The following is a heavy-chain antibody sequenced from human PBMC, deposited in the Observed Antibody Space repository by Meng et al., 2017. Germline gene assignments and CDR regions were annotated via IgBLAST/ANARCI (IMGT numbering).Heavy chain of an antibody. CDR1: GGTFSSYA. V-gene: IGHV1-69*06. CDR3: ASTTTIFDQIFYY. D-gene: IGHD3-3*01. Sequence: SVKVSCKASGGTFSSYAISWVRQAPGQGLEWMGGIIPIFGTANYAQKFQGRVTITADKSTSTAYMELSSLRSEDTAVYYCASTTTIFDQIFYYWGQGTLVTVSS. CDR2: IIPIFGTA. J-gene: IGHJ4*02.